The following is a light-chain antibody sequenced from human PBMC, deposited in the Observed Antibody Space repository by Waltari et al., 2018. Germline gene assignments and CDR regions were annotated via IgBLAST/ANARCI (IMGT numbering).Light chain of an antibody. CDR1: SNDVGAYNY. V-gene: IGLV2-8*01. CDR3: SSFAGNNNVV. Sequence: QSALTQPPSASGSPGQSVPISCTGPSNDVGAYNYVSWYQQHPGKAPKLMIYEVSMRPSGVPDRFSGSKSDNTASLTVSGLQAEDEADYYCSSFAGNNNVVFGGGTKLTVL. J-gene: IGLJ2*01. CDR2: EVS.